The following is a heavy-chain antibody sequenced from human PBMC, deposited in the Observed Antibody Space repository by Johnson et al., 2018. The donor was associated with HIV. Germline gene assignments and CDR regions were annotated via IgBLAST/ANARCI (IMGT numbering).Heavy chain of an antibody. CDR2: MKSKSEGGTT. D-gene: IGHD3-16*02. CDR1: GFTFSSYA. J-gene: IGHJ3*02. CDR3: ATGGNTMYYVWGSYRYAFDM. V-gene: IGHV3-15*01. Sequence: VQLVESGGGVVQPGRSLRLSCAASGFTFSSYAMHWVRQAPGKGLEWVGRMKSKSEGGTTDYAAPVKGRVTISRDDSKSTLYLQLNSLKTEDTAVYYCATGGNTMYYVWGSYRYAFDMWGQGTMVTVSS.